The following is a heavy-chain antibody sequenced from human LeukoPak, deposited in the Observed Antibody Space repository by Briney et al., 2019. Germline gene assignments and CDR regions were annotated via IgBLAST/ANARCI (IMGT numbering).Heavy chain of an antibody. CDR1: GFTFSSYA. D-gene: IGHD5-18*01. CDR2: ISGSGGST. CDR3: AKGLDTAMVLEYNWFDP. Sequence: QPGGSLRLSCAASGFTFSSYAMSWVRQAPGKGLEWVSSISGSGGSTYYADSVKGRFTISRDNSKNTLYLQMNSLRAEDTAVYYRAKGLDTAMVLEYNWFDPWGQGTLVTVSS. J-gene: IGHJ5*02. V-gene: IGHV3-23*01.